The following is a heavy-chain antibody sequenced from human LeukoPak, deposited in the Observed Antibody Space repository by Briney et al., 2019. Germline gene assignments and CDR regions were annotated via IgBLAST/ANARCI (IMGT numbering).Heavy chain of an antibody. J-gene: IGHJ4*02. Sequence: GGSLRLSCTASGFTFGDYAMSWVRQAPGKGLEWIGFIRSKVYGGTTEYAASVKGRFTISRDDSKSIAYLQMNSLKTEDTAVYYCTRDRITMVRGVKALDYWGQGTLVTVSS. CDR2: IRSKVYGGTT. CDR1: GFTFGDYA. CDR3: TRDRITMVRGVKALDY. D-gene: IGHD3-10*01. V-gene: IGHV3-49*04.